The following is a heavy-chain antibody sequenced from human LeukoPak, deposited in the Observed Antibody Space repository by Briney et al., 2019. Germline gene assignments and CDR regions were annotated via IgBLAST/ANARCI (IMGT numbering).Heavy chain of an antibody. D-gene: IGHD3-16*01. J-gene: IGHJ4*02. CDR2: ITSDSNLI. V-gene: IGHV3-21*06. CDR3: ASGGATVWGY. Sequence: PGGSLRLSCAASGFAFSDYSMNWVRQAPGKGLEWISAITSDSNLIYYADSMRGRITISGDNAENSVYLQMNGLRAEDTAIYYCASGGATVWGYWGQGALVIVSS. CDR1: GFAFSDYS.